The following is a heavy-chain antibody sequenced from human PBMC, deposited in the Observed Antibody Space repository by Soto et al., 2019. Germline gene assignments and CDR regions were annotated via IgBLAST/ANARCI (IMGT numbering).Heavy chain of an antibody. J-gene: IGHJ6*02. D-gene: IGHD3-10*01. CDR1: GYTFTGYY. Sequence: GASVKVSCKASGYTFTGYYMHWVRQAPGQGLEWMGWINPNSGGTNYAQKFQGWVTMTRDTSISTAYMELSRLRSDDTAVYYCARDLRPDGLLGEYGMDVWGQGTTVTVSS. CDR2: INPNSGGT. CDR3: ARDLRPDGLLGEYGMDV. V-gene: IGHV1-2*04.